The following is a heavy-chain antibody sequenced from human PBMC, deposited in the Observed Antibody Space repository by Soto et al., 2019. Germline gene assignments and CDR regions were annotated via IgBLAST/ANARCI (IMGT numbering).Heavy chain of an antibody. J-gene: IGHJ6*02. CDR2: ISGSGAST. CDR3: AKGAHSSSSRGVDV. V-gene: IGHV3-23*01. CDR1: GFTFGSYA. D-gene: IGHD6-6*01. Sequence: PGGSLRLSCAASGFTFGSYAMTWVRQAPGKGLEWVSGISGSGASTFYADSVKGRFTTSRDTSKNTLYLQMNSLRAEDTAIYYCAKGAHSSSSRGVDVWGQGTTVTVSS.